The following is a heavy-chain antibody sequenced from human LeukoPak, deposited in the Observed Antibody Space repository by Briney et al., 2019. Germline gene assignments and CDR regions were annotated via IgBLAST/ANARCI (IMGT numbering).Heavy chain of an antibody. CDR2: ISPASSTI. CDR1: GFTFSSYS. Sequence: PGGSLRLSCAASGFTFSSYSMNWVRQAPGKGLEWVSYISPASSTIYYADSVKGRFTISRDNAKDSLFLQMNSLRDGDTALYYCARGGGDIPIDSWGQGTLVAVSS. V-gene: IGHV3-48*02. CDR3: ARGGGDIPIDS. J-gene: IGHJ4*02. D-gene: IGHD2-21*02.